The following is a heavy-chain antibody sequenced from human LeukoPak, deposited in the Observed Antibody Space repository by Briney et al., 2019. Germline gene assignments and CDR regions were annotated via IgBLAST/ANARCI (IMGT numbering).Heavy chain of an antibody. Sequence: ASVKVSCKASGYTFTGYYMHWVRQAPGQGLEWMGWINPNSGGTNYAQKFQGWVTMTRDTSISTAYMELSRLRSDDTAVYYCARGVVATIGDFDYWGQGTLVTVSS. CDR3: ARGVVATIGDFDY. CDR2: INPNSGGT. V-gene: IGHV1-2*04. J-gene: IGHJ4*02. CDR1: GYTFTGYY. D-gene: IGHD5-12*01.